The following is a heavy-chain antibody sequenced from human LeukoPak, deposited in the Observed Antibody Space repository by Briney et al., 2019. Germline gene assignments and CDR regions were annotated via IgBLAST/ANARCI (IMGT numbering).Heavy chain of an antibody. CDR3: ARASIAVTTPFDY. CDR2: ISGSGGST. D-gene: IGHD4-17*01. Sequence: PGGSLRLSCAASGFTFSSYAMSWVRQAPGKGLEWVSAISGSGGSTYYADSVKGRFTISRDNSKNTLYLQMNSLRAEDTAVYYCARASIAVTTPFDYWGQGTLVTVSS. J-gene: IGHJ4*02. V-gene: IGHV3-23*01. CDR1: GFTFSSYA.